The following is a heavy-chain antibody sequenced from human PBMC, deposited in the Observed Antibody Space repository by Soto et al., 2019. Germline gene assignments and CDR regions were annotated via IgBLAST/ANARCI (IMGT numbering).Heavy chain of an antibody. D-gene: IGHD3-16*01. J-gene: IGHJ6*02. CDR1: GFTFSSYG. CDR3: AILVVLFGGQYGMDV. V-gene: IGHV3-30*03. Sequence: PGGSLRLSCAASGFTFSSYGMHWVRQAPGKGLEWVAVISYDGSNKYYADSVKGRFTISRDNSKNTLYLQMNSLRAEDTAVYYCAILVVLFGGQYGMDVWGQGTTVTVSS. CDR2: ISYDGSNK.